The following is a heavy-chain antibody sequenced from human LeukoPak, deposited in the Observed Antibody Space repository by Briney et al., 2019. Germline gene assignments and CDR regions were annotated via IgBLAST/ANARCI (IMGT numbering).Heavy chain of an antibody. Sequence: SETLSLTCTVPGASVSSGYYWSWIRQPPGKGLEWIAYIYHTGSTDSNPSLKSRVTISLDTSKNQFSLKLSSVTAADTAVYYCARRWVYDKRAFDAWGQGTMVTVSS. J-gene: IGHJ3*01. CDR2: IYHTGST. V-gene: IGHV4-59*08. CDR3: ARRWVYDKRAFDA. CDR1: GASVSSGYY. D-gene: IGHD3-16*01.